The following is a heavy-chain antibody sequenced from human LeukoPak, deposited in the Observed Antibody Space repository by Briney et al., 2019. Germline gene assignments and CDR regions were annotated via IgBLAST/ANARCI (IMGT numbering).Heavy chain of an antibody. CDR1: GFTFSSYA. Sequence: GGSLRLSCAASGFTFSSYAMRWVRQAPGKGLEWVSAISGSGGSTYYADSVKGRFTISRDNSKNTLYLQMNSLRAEDTAVYYCAKGVRIAAAAPLGYWGQGTLVTVSS. J-gene: IGHJ4*02. CDR3: AKGVRIAAAAPLGY. CDR2: ISGSGGST. V-gene: IGHV3-23*01. D-gene: IGHD6-13*01.